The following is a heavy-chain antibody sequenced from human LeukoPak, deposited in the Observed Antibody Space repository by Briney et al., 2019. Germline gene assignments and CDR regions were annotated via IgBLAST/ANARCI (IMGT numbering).Heavy chain of an antibody. Sequence: SQTLSLTCTVSGGSMSSFYWSWIGPPAGEGLEWIERFYTSGSTNYNPSLKSRVTMSIDTSKNQFSLKLHSVTAADTAIYYCARGHSGYDDYWGKGTLVRVSS. CDR1: GGSMSSFY. CDR3: ARGHSGYDDY. D-gene: IGHD5-12*01. CDR2: FYTSGST. V-gene: IGHV4-4*07. J-gene: IGHJ4*02.